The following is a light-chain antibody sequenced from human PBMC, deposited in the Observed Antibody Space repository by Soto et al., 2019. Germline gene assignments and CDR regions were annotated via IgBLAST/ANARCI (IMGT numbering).Light chain of an antibody. CDR2: GAS. CDR3: QQYGGSPPYT. Sequence: ELVLTQSPGTLSLSPGERATLSCRASRSISSTYLAWYQQKPGQAPRLLIYGASSRATGIPDRFSGSGSGIDFTITISTLEPEDFAVYDCQQYGGSPPYTFGQGTKLESK. J-gene: IGKJ2*01. V-gene: IGKV3-20*01. CDR1: RSISSTY.